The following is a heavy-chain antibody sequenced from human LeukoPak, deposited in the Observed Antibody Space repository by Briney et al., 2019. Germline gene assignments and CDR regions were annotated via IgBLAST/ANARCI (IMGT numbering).Heavy chain of an antibody. D-gene: IGHD6-13*01. Sequence: PSETLSLTCAVYGGSFSGYYCTWIRQPPGKGLEWIGEINHSGSTNYNPSLKSRVTISVDTSKNQFSLKLSSVTAADTAVYYCARDGSNWPTEGWFDPCGQGTLVTVSS. V-gene: IGHV4-34*01. CDR2: INHSGST. CDR3: ARDGSNWPTEGWFDP. J-gene: IGHJ5*02. CDR1: GGSFSGYY.